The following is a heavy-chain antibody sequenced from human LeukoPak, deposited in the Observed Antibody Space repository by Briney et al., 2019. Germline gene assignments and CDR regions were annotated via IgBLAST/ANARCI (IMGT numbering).Heavy chain of an antibody. J-gene: IGHJ3*02. CDR2: ISTSGSYI. D-gene: IGHD3-16*01. CDR1: GFTFSSYS. Sequence: GGSLRPSCAASGFTFSSYSMNWVRQAPGKGLEWVSYISTSGSYIYYSDSVKGRFTMSRDNAKNSLYLQMNGLRAEDTAVYYCARDARGHHAFDIWGQGTMVTVSS. CDR3: ARDARGHHAFDI. V-gene: IGHV3-21*01.